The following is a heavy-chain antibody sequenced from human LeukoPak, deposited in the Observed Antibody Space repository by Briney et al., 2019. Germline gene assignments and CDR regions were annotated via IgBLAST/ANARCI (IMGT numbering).Heavy chain of an antibody. J-gene: IGHJ4*02. Sequence: PGGSLRLSCAASGFSFSIHSMSWVRQAPGKGLEWVSAISGSGGTTYYADSVKGRFALSRDNTKNTLYLQISSLRAEDTAVYYCAKGRPGHCSSAHWYPALFIDYWGRGTLVTVSS. D-gene: IGHD2-2*01. CDR1: GFSFSIHS. CDR3: AKGRPGHCSSAHWYPALFIDY. CDR2: ISGSGGTT. V-gene: IGHV3-23*01.